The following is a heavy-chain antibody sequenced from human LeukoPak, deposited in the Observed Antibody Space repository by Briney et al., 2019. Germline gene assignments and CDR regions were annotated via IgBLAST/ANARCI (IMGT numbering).Heavy chain of an antibody. J-gene: IGHJ5*02. D-gene: IGHD3-10*01. Sequence: SETLSLTCTVSGGSISSYYWSWTRQPAGTALEWIGRIYTSGTITYNPSLKSRVTMSVDTSKNQFSLKLSSVTAADTAVYYCARDSGTTGEVKFDPWGQGTLVTVSS. V-gene: IGHV4-4*07. CDR1: GGSISSYY. CDR2: IYTSGTI. CDR3: ARDSGTTGEVKFDP.